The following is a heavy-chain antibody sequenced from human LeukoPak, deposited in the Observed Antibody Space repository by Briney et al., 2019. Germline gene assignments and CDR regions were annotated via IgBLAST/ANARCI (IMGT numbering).Heavy chain of an antibody. J-gene: IGHJ5*02. Sequence: GASVKVSCKASGYTFTGYYMHWVRQAPGQGLEWMGWINPNSGGTNYAQKFQGRVTMTRDTSNSTAYMELSRLRSDDTAVYYCARGLGYCSSTSCYGWFDPWGQGTLVTVSS. CDR1: GYTFTGYY. V-gene: IGHV1-2*02. CDR2: INPNSGGT. D-gene: IGHD2-2*01. CDR3: ARGLGYCSSTSCYGWFDP.